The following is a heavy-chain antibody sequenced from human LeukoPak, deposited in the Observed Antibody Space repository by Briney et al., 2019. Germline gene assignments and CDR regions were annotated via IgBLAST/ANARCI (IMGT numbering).Heavy chain of an antibody. CDR1: GGSFSSYA. J-gene: IGHJ4*02. CDR3: ARGWLAETTVVTPYNY. CDR2: IIPIFGTA. D-gene: IGHD4-23*01. Sequence: SVKVSCKASGGSFSSYAINWVRQAPGQGLEWMGGIIPIFGTAHYAQNFQDRVTITAVESMSTVYMELSSLRSEDTAVYYCARGWLAETTVVTPYNYWGQGNPGHRLL. V-gene: IGHV1-69*13.